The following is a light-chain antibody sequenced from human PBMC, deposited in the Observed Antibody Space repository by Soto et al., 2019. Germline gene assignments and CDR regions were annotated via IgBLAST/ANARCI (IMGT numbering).Light chain of an antibody. CDR1: ESISGY. Sequence: DIQMTQSPSSLSASVGDRVTITCRASESISGYLNWYQQKPGKAPKLLIYAASSLQRGVPSRFSGSGSVTQFTLTISSLQPDDFATYYCQQSYSTVSLTFAGGTKVEV. CDR3: QQSYSTVSLT. CDR2: AAS. J-gene: IGKJ4*01. V-gene: IGKV1-39*01.